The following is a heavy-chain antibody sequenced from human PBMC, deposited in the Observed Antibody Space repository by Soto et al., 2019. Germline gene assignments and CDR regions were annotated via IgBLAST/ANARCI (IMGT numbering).Heavy chain of an antibody. J-gene: IGHJ4*02. CDR1: GVTLTRYW. CDR3: VKGAWLDY. Sequence: GGSRRLWCAASGVTLTRYWMQWVRQVPGKGLVWVSRIHSDGSGTTYADSVKGRFTISKDNSKNMLYLEMNSLRGDDTAVYFCVKGAWLDYWGQGNMVTVSS. CDR2: IHSDGSGT. V-gene: IGHV3-74*01.